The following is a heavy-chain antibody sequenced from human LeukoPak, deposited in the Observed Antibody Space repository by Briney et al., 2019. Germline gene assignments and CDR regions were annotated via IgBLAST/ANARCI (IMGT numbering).Heavy chain of an antibody. CDR1: GGSFSGYY. D-gene: IGHD3-10*01. Sequence: PSETLSLTCAVYGGSFSGYYWSWIRQPPGKGLGWIGEINHSGNTNYNPSLKSRVTISVDTSKNQFSLKLSSVTAADTAVYYCARGGRFGESSLLGYWGQGTLVTVSS. CDR2: INHSGNT. CDR3: ARGGRFGESSLLGY. J-gene: IGHJ4*02. V-gene: IGHV4-34*01.